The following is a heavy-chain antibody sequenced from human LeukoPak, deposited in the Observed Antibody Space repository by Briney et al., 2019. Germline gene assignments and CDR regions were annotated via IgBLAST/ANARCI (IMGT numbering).Heavy chain of an antibody. J-gene: IGHJ3*02. CDR2: INPNSGGT. CDR3: ARDLFDLWFGELNAFDI. D-gene: IGHD3-10*01. V-gene: IGHV1-2*02. CDR1: GYSFNSQG. Sequence: GASVKVSCKASGYSFNSQGMNWVRQAPGQGLEWMGWINPNSGGTNYAQKSQGRVTMTRDTSISTAYMELSRLRSDDTAVYYCARDLFDLWFGELNAFDIWGQGTMVTVSS.